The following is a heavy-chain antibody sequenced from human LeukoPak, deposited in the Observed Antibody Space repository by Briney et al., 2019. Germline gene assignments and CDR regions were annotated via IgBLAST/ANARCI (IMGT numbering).Heavy chain of an antibody. CDR1: GFSFSGYS. Sequence: GGSLRLSCAASGFSFSGYSMAWVRQAPGKGLEWVSYISRFSTTIHYADSVKGRFTISRDNVNNSLFLQMNSLRAEDTAVYYCGRGGYSSSSLVDCWGQGPLATVSS. D-gene: IGHD6-6*01. V-gene: IGHV3-48*01. CDR2: ISRFSTTI. J-gene: IGHJ4*02. CDR3: GRGGYSSSSLVDC.